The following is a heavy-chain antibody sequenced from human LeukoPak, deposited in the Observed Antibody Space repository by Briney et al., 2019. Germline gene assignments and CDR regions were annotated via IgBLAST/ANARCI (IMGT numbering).Heavy chain of an antibody. J-gene: IGHJ5*02. CDR2: MNPNSGNT. Sequence: GSSVKVSCKASGYTFTSYDINWVRQATGQGLEWMGWMNPNSGNTGYAQKFQGRVTMTRNTSISTAYMELSSLRSEDTAVYYCARGPGGNYYDSSGYNNWFDPWGQGTLVTVSS. D-gene: IGHD3-22*01. V-gene: IGHV1-8*01. CDR1: GYTFTSYD. CDR3: ARGPGGNYYDSSGYNNWFDP.